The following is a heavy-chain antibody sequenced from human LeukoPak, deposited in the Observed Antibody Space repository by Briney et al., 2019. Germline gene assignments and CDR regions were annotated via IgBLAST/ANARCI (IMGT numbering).Heavy chain of an antibody. Sequence: SETLSLTCAVYGGSFSGYYWSWIRQPPGKGLEWIGEINHSGSTNYNPSLKSRVTISVDTSKNQFSLKLSSVTAADTAVYYCARDRGQWLVQYYFDYWGQGTLVTVSS. J-gene: IGHJ4*02. V-gene: IGHV4-34*01. CDR1: GGSFSGYY. CDR2: INHSGST. D-gene: IGHD6-19*01. CDR3: ARDRGQWLVQYYFDY.